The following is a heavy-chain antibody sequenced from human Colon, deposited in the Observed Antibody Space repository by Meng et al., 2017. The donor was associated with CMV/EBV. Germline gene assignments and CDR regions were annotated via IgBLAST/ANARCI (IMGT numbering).Heavy chain of an antibody. CDR3: ARNPFINTDFFDY. CDR2: ISYDGSDK. V-gene: IGHV3-30*03. Sequence: SWAASGFTFGNHIMHWVRQAPGKGLEWVARISYDGSDKFVDSVKGRFTISRDNSKNTLYLQMSNLRPEDTAVYYCARNPFINTDFFDYWGQGALVTVSS. J-gene: IGHJ4*02. CDR1: GFTFGNHI. D-gene: IGHD5-18*01.